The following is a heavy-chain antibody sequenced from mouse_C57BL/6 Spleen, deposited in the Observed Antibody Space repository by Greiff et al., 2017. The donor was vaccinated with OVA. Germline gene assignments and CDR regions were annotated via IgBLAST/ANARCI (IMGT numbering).Heavy chain of an antibody. CDR2: ISGGGGNT. J-gene: IGHJ3*01. CDR1: GFTFSSYT. CDR3: ARPYGNYWAWFAY. V-gene: IGHV5-9*04. Sequence: EVQLQESGGGLVKPGGSLKLSCAASGFTFSSYTMSWVRQTPEKRLEWVATISGGGGNTYYPDSVKGRFTISRDNAKNTLYLQMSSLRSEDTALYYCARPYGNYWAWFAYWGQGTLVTVSA. D-gene: IGHD2-1*01.